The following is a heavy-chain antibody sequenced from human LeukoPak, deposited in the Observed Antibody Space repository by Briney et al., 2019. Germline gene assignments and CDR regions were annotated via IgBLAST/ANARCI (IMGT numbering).Heavy chain of an antibody. CDR1: GGSISSYY. CDR3: VRQSRGNSVGFDY. V-gene: IGHV4-59*08. D-gene: IGHD4-23*01. Sequence: SETLSLTCSVSGGSISSYYWSWVRQPPGKGLEWIGYIYYTGSTNYNPSLKSRVTISVDTPKNQFPLKLTSVSAADTAIYYCVRQSRGNSVGFDYWGQGTLVTVSS. CDR2: IYYTGST. J-gene: IGHJ4*02.